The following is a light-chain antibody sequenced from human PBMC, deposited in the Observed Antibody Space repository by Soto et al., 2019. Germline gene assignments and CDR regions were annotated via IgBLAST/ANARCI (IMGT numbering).Light chain of an antibody. CDR2: SNS. V-gene: IGLV1-44*01. CDR1: STNIGRNT. CDR3: AAWDDSLNGVV. J-gene: IGLJ2*01. Sequence: QSVLTQTPSASGTPGQRVSISCSGGSTNIGRNTVTWYQQVPGTTPKVLIYSNSQRPSGVPDRFSGSKSGTSASLAISGLQSDDEADYYCAAWDDSLNGVVFGGGTKPPS.